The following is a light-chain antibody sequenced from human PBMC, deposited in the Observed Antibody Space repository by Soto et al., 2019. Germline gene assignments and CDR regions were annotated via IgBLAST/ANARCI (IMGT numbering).Light chain of an antibody. V-gene: IGKV3-20*01. Sequence: ETVLTPSPGTLSLSPVERATLSCRASQSVNSNYLAWYQQKPGQAPRLLIYGASSRATGIPDRFSGSGSGTDFILTISRLEPDDFAVYYCQQYGRSPRTFGQGTKVDI. CDR1: QSVNSNY. CDR2: GAS. CDR3: QQYGRSPRT. J-gene: IGKJ1*01.